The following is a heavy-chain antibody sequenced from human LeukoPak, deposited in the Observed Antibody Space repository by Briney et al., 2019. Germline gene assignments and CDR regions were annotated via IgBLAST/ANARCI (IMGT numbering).Heavy chain of an antibody. CDR2: IKSNTDGGTT. CDR1: GFTFSNAW. D-gene: IGHD3-16*01. Sequence: GGSLRLSCAASGFTFSNAWMSWVRQAPGKGLEWVGRIKSNTDGGTTDYAAPVKGRFTISRDDSKNTLYLQMNSLKTEDTAVYYCTASFDYWGQGTLVTVSS. J-gene: IGHJ4*02. V-gene: IGHV3-15*01. CDR3: TASFDY.